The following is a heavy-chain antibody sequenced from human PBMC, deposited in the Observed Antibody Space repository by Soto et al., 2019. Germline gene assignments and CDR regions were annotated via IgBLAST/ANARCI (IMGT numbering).Heavy chain of an antibody. V-gene: IGHV3-30-3*01. CDR2: ISYDGSNK. J-gene: IGHJ6*01. Sequence: SLRLSCAASGFTFSSYAMHWVRQAPGKGLEWVAVISYDGSNKYYADSVKGRFTISRDNSKNTLYLQMNSLRAEDTAVYYCARDHLPGTGHYYYGMDVWGQVATVTVCS. CDR1: GFTFSSYA. D-gene: IGHD6-13*01. CDR3: ARDHLPGTGHYYYGMDV.